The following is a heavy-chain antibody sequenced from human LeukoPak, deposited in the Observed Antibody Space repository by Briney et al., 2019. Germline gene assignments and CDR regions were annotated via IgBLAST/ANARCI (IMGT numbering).Heavy chain of an antibody. V-gene: IGHV4-34*01. Sequence: PSETLSLTCAVYVGSFNDYYWSWIRQAPGKGLEWIGEIHHSGSTNCNPSLKSRVTISVDTSKNQFSLKLSSVTAADTAVYYCARRGSSWYGYFDYWGQGTLVTVSS. D-gene: IGHD6-13*01. J-gene: IGHJ4*02. CDR1: VGSFNDYY. CDR3: ARRGSSWYGYFDY. CDR2: IHHSGST.